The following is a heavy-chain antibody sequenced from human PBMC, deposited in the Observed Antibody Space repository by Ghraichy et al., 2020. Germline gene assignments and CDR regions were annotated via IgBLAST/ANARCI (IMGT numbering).Heavy chain of an antibody. Sequence: SETLSLTCAVSGGSVSSGSYSWTWIRQPPGKGLEWIGYIYHSGTGYYNPSLESRVSLSVDRSRNQLSLDLTSVTAADTGVYYCAILASNGVDVWGQGTTVSVSS. V-gene: IGHV4-30-2*01. CDR1: GGSVSSGSYS. D-gene: IGHD3-3*01. CDR2: IYHSGTG. J-gene: IGHJ6*02. CDR3: AILASNGVDV.